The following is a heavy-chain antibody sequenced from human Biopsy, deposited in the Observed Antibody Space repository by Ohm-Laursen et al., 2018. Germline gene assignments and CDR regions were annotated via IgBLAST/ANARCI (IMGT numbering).Heavy chain of an antibody. CDR1: GESFNGYY. Sequence: GTLSLTWAVYGESFNGYYWSWIRQTPGKGLEWIGEINHSGRTNYNPSLKSRVTISVDTSKNQFSLKVRSVTAADTAVYYCVRGVDYYDPYHYYALDVWGQGATVTVSS. CDR3: VRGVDYYDPYHYYALDV. D-gene: IGHD3-22*01. J-gene: IGHJ6*02. CDR2: INHSGRT. V-gene: IGHV4-34*01.